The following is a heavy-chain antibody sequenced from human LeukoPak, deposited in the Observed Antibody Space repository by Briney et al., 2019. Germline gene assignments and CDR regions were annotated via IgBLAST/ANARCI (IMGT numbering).Heavy chain of an antibody. CDR3: ARGHCSSTSCYNDAFDI. CDR2: IYYSGST. D-gene: IGHD2-2*02. V-gene: IGHV4-59*08. J-gene: IGHJ3*02. Sequence: SETLSLTCTVSGGSISSYYWSWIRQPPGKGLEWIGYIYYSGSTNYNPSLKSRVTISVDTSKNQFSLKLSSVTAADTAVYYCARGHCSSTSCYNDAFDIWGQGTMVTVSS. CDR1: GGSISSYY.